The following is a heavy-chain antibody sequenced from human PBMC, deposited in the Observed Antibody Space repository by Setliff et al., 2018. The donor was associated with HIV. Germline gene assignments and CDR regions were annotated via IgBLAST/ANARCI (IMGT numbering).Heavy chain of an antibody. D-gene: IGHD3-16*01. V-gene: IGHV1-3*01. CDR3: ARDRFGDPYYYYYMDV. J-gene: IGHJ6*03. Sequence: ASVKVSCKASGYTFTSYAMHWVRQAPGQRLEWMGWINAGNGNAKYSQKFQGRVTITRDTSASAAYMELSSLRSEDTAVYYCARDRFGDPYYYYYMDVWGKGTTVTVSS. CDR1: GYTFTSYA. CDR2: INAGNGNA.